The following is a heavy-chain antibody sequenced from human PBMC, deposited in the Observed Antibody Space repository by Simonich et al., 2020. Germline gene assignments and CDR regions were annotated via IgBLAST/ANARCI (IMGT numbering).Heavy chain of an antibody. J-gene: IGHJ6*03. D-gene: IGHD2-15*01. V-gene: IGHV1-69*06. Sequence: QVQLVQSGAEVKKPGSSVKGSCKASGGTFSSYAISWVRQAPGQGLEWRGGIIPNPGRANYAQKFQGRVTITADKSTSTAYMGRSSLRAEDTAVYYCARGGLADRRIVYYYYMDVWGKGTTVTVSS. CDR1: GGTFSSYA. CDR3: ARGGLADRRIVYYYYMDV. CDR2: IIPNPGRA.